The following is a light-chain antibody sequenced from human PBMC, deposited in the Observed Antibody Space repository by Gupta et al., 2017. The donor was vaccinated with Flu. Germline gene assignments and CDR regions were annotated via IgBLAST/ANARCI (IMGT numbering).Light chain of an antibody. J-gene: IGLJ2*01. CDR2: KIR. Sequence: VTISGTETSSDVDGYEYFSQYQQHTDQTPNIMVYKIRNRAARVRDRFSDSKSYDSAALTXSXLEAEDXDDYYCNENAGSRNWVFGGGTKLTVL. V-gene: IGLV2-8*01. CDR3: NENAGSRNWV. CDR1: SSDVDGYEY.